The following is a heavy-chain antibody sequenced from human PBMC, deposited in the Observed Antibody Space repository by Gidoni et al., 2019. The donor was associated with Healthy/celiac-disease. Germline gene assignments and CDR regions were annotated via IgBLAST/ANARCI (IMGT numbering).Heavy chain of an antibody. Sequence: QVQLVQSGPEVKKLGASVKVSCKASGHTFTSYYMHWVRQAPGQGLAWLGIINPSGGSTSYAQKFQGRVTMTRDTSTSTVYMELSSLRSEDTAVYYCARDPGIAVAGEYYFDYWGQGTLVTVSS. CDR2: INPSGGST. D-gene: IGHD6-19*01. V-gene: IGHV1-46*01. CDR1: GHTFTSYY. J-gene: IGHJ4*02. CDR3: ARDPGIAVAGEYYFDY.